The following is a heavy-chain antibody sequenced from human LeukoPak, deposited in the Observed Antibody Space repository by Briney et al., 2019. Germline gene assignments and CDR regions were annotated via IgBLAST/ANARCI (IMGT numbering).Heavy chain of an antibody. V-gene: IGHV4-59*01. D-gene: IGHD6-19*01. J-gene: IGHJ3*02. CDR1: GGSISSYY. CDR3: ARSPPKQWLVLEAFDI. Sequence: PSETLSLTCTVSGGSISSYYWSWIRQPPGKGLEWIGYIYYSGSTNYNPSLKSRVTISVDTSKNQFSLKLSSVTAADTAVYYCARSPPKQWLVLEAFDIWGQGTMVTVSS. CDR2: IYYSGST.